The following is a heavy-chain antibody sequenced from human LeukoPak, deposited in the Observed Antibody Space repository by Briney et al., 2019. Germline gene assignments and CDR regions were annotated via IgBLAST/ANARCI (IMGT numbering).Heavy chain of an antibody. J-gene: IGHJ4*02. D-gene: IGHD3-22*01. V-gene: IGHV4-4*02. Sequence: SGTLSLTCAVSGGSISSSNWWSWVRQPPGKGLEWIGEIYHSGSTNYNPSLKGRVTISVDKSKNQFSLKLSSVTAADTAVYYCARDRHYYDSSGYYPFDYWGQGTLVTVSS. CDR1: GGSISSSNW. CDR3: ARDRHYYDSSGYYPFDY. CDR2: IYHSGST.